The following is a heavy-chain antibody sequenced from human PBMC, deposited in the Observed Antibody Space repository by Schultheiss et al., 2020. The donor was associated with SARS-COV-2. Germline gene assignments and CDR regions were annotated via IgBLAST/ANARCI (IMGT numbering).Heavy chain of an antibody. CDR3: ARVSTVTLGTFDY. CDR2: IYPGGTT. D-gene: IGHD4-17*01. V-gene: IGHV4-61*02. CDR1: GGSISSSSYY. Sequence: SQTLSLTCTVSGGSISSSSYYWSWIRQPAGKGLEWIGRIYPGGTTNYNPSLKSRVTMSVDTSKNQFSLKLSSVTAADTAVYYCARVSTVTLGTFDYWGQGTLVTVSS. J-gene: IGHJ4*02.